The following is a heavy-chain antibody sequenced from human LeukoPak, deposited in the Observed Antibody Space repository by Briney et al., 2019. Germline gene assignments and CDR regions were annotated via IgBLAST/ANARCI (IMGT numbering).Heavy chain of an antibody. CDR2: IIPIFGTA. CDR1: GGTFSSYA. CDR3: ARDRLNYYGSGKFDY. V-gene: IGHV1-69*05. J-gene: IGHJ4*02. D-gene: IGHD3-10*01. Sequence: SVKVSCKASGGTFSSYAISWVRQAPGQGLEWMGGIIPIFGTANYAQKFQGRVTVTRDTSITTVYMELSSLRSDDTAVYYCARDRLNYYGSGKFDYWGQGTLATVSS.